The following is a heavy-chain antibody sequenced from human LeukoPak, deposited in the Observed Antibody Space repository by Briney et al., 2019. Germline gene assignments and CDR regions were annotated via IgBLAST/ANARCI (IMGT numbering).Heavy chain of an antibody. V-gene: IGHV3-48*01. CDR2: ISSSNTI. D-gene: IGHD1-26*01. J-gene: IGHJ4*02. Sequence: GRPLRLSCAASGFTFSSYNMNWVRQAPGKGLEWVSYISSSNTIYYADSVKGRFTISRDNAKNSLYLQMNSLRAEDTAVYYCATESGTYSGTCFDYWGQGTLVTVSS. CDR3: ATESGTYSGTCFDY. CDR1: GFTFSSYN.